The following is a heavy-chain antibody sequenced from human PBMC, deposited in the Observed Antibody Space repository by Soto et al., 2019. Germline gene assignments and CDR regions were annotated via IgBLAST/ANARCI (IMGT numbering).Heavy chain of an antibody. Sequence: SETLSLTCAVSGGSISTGNSYLCSWIRQPPGKGLEWIGSISHSGRTSYNPSLKGRVTMSVDKSKNQFSLKLSSMTAADMAVYYCARAVAPYLGTWFDPWGQGTLVTVSS. D-gene: IGHD3-16*01. CDR3: ARAVAPYLGTWFDP. CDR1: GGSISTGNSYL. J-gene: IGHJ5*02. V-gene: IGHV4-30-2*01. CDR2: ISHSGRT.